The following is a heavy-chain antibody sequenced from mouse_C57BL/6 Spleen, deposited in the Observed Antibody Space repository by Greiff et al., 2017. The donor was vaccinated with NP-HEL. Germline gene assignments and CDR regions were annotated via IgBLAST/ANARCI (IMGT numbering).Heavy chain of an antibody. CDR2: IDPSDSYT. Sequence: VQLQQSGAELVKPGASVKLSCKASGYTFTSYWMQWVKQRPGQGLEWIGEIDPSDSYTNYTQKFKGKATLTVDTSSSTAYMQISSLTSEDAADYYCARRMSTLFDYWGQGTPLTVSS. J-gene: IGHJ2*01. V-gene: IGHV1-50*01. D-gene: IGHD5-1*01. CDR1: GYTFTSYW. CDR3: ARRMSTLFDY.